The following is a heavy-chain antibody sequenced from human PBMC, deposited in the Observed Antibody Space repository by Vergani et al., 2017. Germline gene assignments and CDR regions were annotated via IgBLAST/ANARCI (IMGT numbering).Heavy chain of an antibody. CDR2: INSDGSST. D-gene: IGHD2-15*01. V-gene: IGHV3-74*01. J-gene: IGHJ3*02. Sequence: EVQLVESGGGLVQPGGSLRLSCAASGFTFSSYWMHWVRQAPGKGLVWVSRINSDGSSTSYADSVKGRFTISRDNAKNTLYLQMNSLRAEDTAVYYCAKDMRYCSGGSCYPIWGQGTMVTVSS. CDR3: AKDMRYCSGGSCYPI. CDR1: GFTFSSYW.